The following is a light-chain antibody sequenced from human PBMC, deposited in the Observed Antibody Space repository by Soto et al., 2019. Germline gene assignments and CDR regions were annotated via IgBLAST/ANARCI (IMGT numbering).Light chain of an antibody. CDR2: AAS. CDR1: QTISNL. V-gene: IGKV1-12*01. Sequence: DIQMTQSPSSVSASVGDRVTITCRASQTISNLLAWYQQKPGKAPKLLIYAASSLQSGVPSRFSGSGSGTYFTLTISSLQPDDFATYYCQQSKNFPLTFGQGTRVEIK. CDR3: QQSKNFPLT. J-gene: IGKJ5*01.